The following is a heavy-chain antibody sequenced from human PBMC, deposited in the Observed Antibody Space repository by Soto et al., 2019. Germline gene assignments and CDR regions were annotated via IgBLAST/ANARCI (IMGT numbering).Heavy chain of an antibody. Sequence: PGGSLRLSCETSGFTFSDYWMSWVRRAPGKGLEWVANVKPDGTQKFYVDSVRGRFSIFRDNTKKSLFLQMNSLTAEDTGIYYCASDSQGSNSYAHWGQGAQVTVSS. V-gene: IGHV3-7*05. CDR3: ASDSQGSNSYAH. CDR1: GFTFSDYW. J-gene: IGHJ4*02. D-gene: IGHD6-13*01. CDR2: VKPDGTQK.